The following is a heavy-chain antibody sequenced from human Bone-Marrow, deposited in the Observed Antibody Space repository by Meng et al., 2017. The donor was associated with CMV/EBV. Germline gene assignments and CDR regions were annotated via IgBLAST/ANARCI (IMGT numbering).Heavy chain of an antibody. D-gene: IGHD2-2*01. CDR3: AKPSSTSFNWFDP. Sequence: GESLKISCAASGFNFSSHWMSWVRQAPGKGLEWVSYISSSGSTIYYADSVKGRFTISRDNAKNSLYLQMNSLRAEDTAVYYCAKPSSTSFNWFDPWGQGTLVTVSS. CDR2: ISSSGSTI. J-gene: IGHJ5*02. CDR1: GFNFSSHW. V-gene: IGHV3-48*04.